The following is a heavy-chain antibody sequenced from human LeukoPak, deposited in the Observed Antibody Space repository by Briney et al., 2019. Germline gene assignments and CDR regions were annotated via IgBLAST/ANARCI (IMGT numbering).Heavy chain of an antibody. Sequence: SETLSLTCSVSGGSVTSYYWSWIRQPPGKGLEWIGYIYYSGSTNYNPSLNSRVTISVDTSKNQFSLRLSSVTAADTAVYYCGRSLSSAWYYFAYWGQGTLVTVSS. CDR3: GRSLSSAWYYFAY. CDR2: IYYSGST. D-gene: IGHD6-19*01. V-gene: IGHV4-59*02. CDR1: GGSVTSYY. J-gene: IGHJ4*02.